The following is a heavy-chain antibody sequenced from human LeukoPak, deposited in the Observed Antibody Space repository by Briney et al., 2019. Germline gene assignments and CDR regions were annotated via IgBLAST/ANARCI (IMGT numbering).Heavy chain of an antibody. CDR1: GGTFSSYA. CDR3: AVTYYDFWSGLSFDY. Sequence: SVKVSCKASGGTFSSYAISWVRQAPGQGLEWMGGIIPIFGTANYAQKFQGRVTITADESTSTAYMGLSSLRSEDTAVYYCAVTYYDFWSGLSFDYWGQGTLVTVSS. CDR2: IIPIFGTA. V-gene: IGHV1-69*13. D-gene: IGHD3-3*01. J-gene: IGHJ4*02.